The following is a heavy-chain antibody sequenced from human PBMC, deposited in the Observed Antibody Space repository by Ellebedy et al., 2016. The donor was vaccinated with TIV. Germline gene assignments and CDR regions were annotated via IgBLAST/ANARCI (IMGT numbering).Heavy chain of an antibody. D-gene: IGHD6-13*01. J-gene: IGHJ4*02. CDR3: VKDASESSWYVDY. CDR2: ISSNGVST. CDR1: GFTFSSYA. Sequence: GESLKISCSASGFTFSSYAMHWVRQAPGKGLEYVSGISSNGVSTYYADSVKGRFTISRDNSKNTLYLQMSSLRTEDTAVYYCVKDASESSWYVDYWGQGTLVTFSS. V-gene: IGHV3-64D*06.